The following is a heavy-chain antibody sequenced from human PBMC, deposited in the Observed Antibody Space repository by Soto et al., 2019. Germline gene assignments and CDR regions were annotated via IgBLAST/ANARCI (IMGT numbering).Heavy chain of an antibody. D-gene: IGHD2-2*02. CDR1: GFTFTSYS. Sequence: PGESLKISCAVSGFTFTSYSMSWVRQAPGEGLEWVANIQQDGSEKYYVDSVKGRFTISRDNAKNSLYLQMNSLRAEDTAVYYCARDLPGYCTTTDCYSYFDYWGQGTLVTV. V-gene: IGHV3-7*03. CDR3: ARDLPGYCTTTDCYSYFDY. J-gene: IGHJ4*02. CDR2: IQQDGSEK.